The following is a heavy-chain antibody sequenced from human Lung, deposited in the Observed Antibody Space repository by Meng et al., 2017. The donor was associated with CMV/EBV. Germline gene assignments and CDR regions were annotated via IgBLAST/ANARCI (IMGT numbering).Heavy chain of an antibody. J-gene: IGHJ5*02. CDR3: AKHFNPGAYYTNLFDP. D-gene: IGHD3-3*01. CDR1: GFCFSHYC. Sequence: CVSPGFCFSHYCVSLVRQAPGLGLQCVSAITDLSYYAYSVRRRFPISKALSDNPLYLQINRLSDEDTGISYCAKHFNPGAYYTNLFDPWGQRTLATVSS. CDR2: ITDLS. V-gene: IGHV3-23*01.